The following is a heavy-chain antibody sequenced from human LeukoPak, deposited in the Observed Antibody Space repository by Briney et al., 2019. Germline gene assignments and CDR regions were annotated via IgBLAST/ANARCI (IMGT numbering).Heavy chain of an antibody. CDR2: ISYDGSNK. CDR1: GSTFSTYA. Sequence: GGSLRLSCAASGSTFSTYAIHWVRQAPGKGLEWVAIISYDGSNKYYTDSVRGRFTISRDSSKNTLYLQLNSLRPGDTALYYCAITSRDSGLRGGQRGAFDIWGQGTMVTVSS. J-gene: IGHJ3*02. CDR3: AITSRDSGLRGGQRGAFDI. D-gene: IGHD4-17*01. V-gene: IGHV3-30-3*01.